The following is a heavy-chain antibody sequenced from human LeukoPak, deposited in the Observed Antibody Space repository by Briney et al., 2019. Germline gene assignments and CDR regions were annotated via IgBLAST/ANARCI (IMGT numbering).Heavy chain of an antibody. CDR1: GYTFTGYY. D-gene: IGHD3-10*01. CDR2: INPNSGGT. J-gene: IGHJ4*02. Sequence: ASVKVSCKASGYTFTGYYMHWVRQAPGQGLEWMGWINPNSGGTNYAQKFQGRVTMTRDTSISTAYMELSRLRSDDTAVYYCARAMVRGVIYSALGYWGQGTLVTVSP. V-gene: IGHV1-2*02. CDR3: ARAMVRGVIYSALGY.